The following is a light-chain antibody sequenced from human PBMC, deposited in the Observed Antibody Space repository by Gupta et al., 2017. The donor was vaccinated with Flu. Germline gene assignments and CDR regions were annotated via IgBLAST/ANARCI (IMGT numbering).Light chain of an antibody. V-gene: IGLV1-51*01. CDR2: DNN. CDR1: SSNIGNNY. Sequence: QSVLTPQPSVSAAPGQKVTISCSGSSSNIGNNYVSWYQQLPGTAPKLLIYDNNKRPSGIPDRFSGSKSGTSATLGITGLQTGDEADYYRGTWDSSLSANWVFGGGTKLTVL. J-gene: IGLJ3*02. CDR3: GTWDSSLSANWV.